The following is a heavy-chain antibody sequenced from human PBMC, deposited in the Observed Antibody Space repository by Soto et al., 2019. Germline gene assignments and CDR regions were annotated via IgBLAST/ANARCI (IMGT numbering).Heavy chain of an antibody. J-gene: IGHJ4*02. V-gene: IGHV3-30*18. CDR1: GFTFSSYG. D-gene: IGHD5-12*01. CDR3: AKDSRGFRGYPAY. Sequence: GGSLRLSCAASGFTFSSYGIHWVRQAPGKGLEWVAIISDDGSSKYYADSVKGRFTISRDNSKNTVYLQMNSLRAEDTALYYCAKDSRGFRGYPAYWGQGTLVTVSS. CDR2: ISDDGSSK.